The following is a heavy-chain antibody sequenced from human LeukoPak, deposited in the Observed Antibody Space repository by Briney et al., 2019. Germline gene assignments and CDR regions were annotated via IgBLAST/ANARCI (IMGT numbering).Heavy chain of an antibody. CDR1: GFTFDDYG. J-gene: IGHJ4*02. D-gene: IGHD1-26*01. Sequence: GGSLRLSCAASGFTFDDYGMSWVRQAPGKGLEWVSGINWNGSDTGYADSAKGRFTISRDNSKNSLYLQMNSLRTEDTALYYCAKLIVGATAGDYWGQGTLVTVSS. V-gene: IGHV3-20*04. CDR2: INWNGSDT. CDR3: AKLIVGATAGDY.